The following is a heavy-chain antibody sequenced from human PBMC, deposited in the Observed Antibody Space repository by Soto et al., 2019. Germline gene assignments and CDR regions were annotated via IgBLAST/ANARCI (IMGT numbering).Heavy chain of an antibody. J-gene: IGHJ6*02. CDR1: GFTFSSYA. Sequence: GSLRLSCAASGFTFSSYAMSWVRQAPGKGLEWVSAISGSGGSTYYADSVKGRFTISRDNSKNTLYLQMNSLRAEDTALYYCAKDRGAYYYYGMDVWGQGTTVTVSS. CDR3: AKDRGAYYYYGMDV. V-gene: IGHV3-23*01. D-gene: IGHD1-26*01. CDR2: ISGSGGST.